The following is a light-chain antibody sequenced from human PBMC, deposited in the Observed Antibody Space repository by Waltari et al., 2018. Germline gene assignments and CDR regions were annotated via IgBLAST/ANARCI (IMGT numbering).Light chain of an antibody. CDR1: SSDVAAYNF. J-gene: IGLJ1*01. CDR3: CSSAGNPYV. V-gene: IGLV2-11*01. CDR2: DVN. Sequence: SALTQPRSVSGSPGQSVTISCTGTSSDVAAYNFVSWYQQRPGQAPKLIIYDVNKRPSGVPDRFSASKSGNTASLTISGLQPEDEADYHCCSSAGNPYVFGTGTEVTVL.